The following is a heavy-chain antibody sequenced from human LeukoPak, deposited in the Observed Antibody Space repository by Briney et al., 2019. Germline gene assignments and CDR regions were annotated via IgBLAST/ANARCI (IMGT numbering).Heavy chain of an antibody. CDR3: ARGGITMVRGVIITRALGY. CDR1: GGSISSGDYY. J-gene: IGHJ4*02. Sequence: SQTLSLTCTVSGGSISSGDYYWSWIRQPPGKGLEWIGYIYYSGSTYYNPSLKSRVTISVDTSKNQFSLKLSSVTAADTAVYYCARGGITMVRGVIITRALGYWGQGTLVTVSS. D-gene: IGHD3-10*01. V-gene: IGHV4-30-4*01. CDR2: IYYSGST.